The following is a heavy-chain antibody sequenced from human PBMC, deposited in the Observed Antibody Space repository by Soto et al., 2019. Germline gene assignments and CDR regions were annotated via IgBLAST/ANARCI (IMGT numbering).Heavy chain of an antibody. D-gene: IGHD2-21*02. V-gene: IGHV1-46*01. Sequence: QVQLVQSGAEVKKPGASVKVSCKASGDTFTDYYIHWVRQAPGQGLEWMGTVNPSGGHTTYAQHFLGRMAMTRDTSTSTLYMELASLTSEDTAIYFCARGGHVVVVTAALDYWGQGTLVTVSS. CDR2: VNPSGGHT. J-gene: IGHJ4*02. CDR3: ARGGHVVVVTAALDY. CDR1: GDTFTDYY.